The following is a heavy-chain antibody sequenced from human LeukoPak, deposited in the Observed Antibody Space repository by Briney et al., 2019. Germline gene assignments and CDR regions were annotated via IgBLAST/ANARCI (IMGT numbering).Heavy chain of an antibody. CDR3: ARPLAGWSNNWFDP. Sequence: SVKVSCKASGGTFSSYAISWVRQAPGQGLEWMGGIIPIFGTANYAQKFQGRVTITADKSTSTAYMELSSLRSEDTAVYYCARPLAGWSNNWFDPWGQGTLVTVSS. CDR1: GGTFSSYA. V-gene: IGHV1-69*06. J-gene: IGHJ5*02. D-gene: IGHD2-15*01. CDR2: IIPIFGTA.